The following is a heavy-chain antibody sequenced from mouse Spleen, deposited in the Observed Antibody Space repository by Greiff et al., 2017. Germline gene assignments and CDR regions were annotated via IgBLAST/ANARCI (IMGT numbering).Heavy chain of an antibody. J-gene: IGHJ1*01. V-gene: IGHV1-39*01. Sequence: VQLQQSGPELVKPGASVKISCKASGYSFTDYNMNWVKQSNGKSLEWIGVINPNYGTTSYNQKFKGKATLTVDQSSSTAYMQLNSLTSEDSAVYYCARSDYYGSSLYWYFDVWGAGTTVTVSS. CDR1: GYSFTDYN. CDR3: ARSDYYGSSLYWYFDV. CDR2: INPNYGTT. D-gene: IGHD1-1*01.